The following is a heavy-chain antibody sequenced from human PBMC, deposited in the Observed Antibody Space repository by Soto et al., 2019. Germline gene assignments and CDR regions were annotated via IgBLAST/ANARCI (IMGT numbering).Heavy chain of an antibody. CDR2: IYYSGTT. Sequence: SETLSLTCSVSGGSVSDKTYYWSWIRQSPGKGLEWIGYIYYSGTTNYNPSLKSRVTISVDTSKNQFSLRLDSVTAADTAVYYCARVRGYYSYYFDYWGQGTLVTVSS. V-gene: IGHV4-61*01. CDR3: ARVRGYYSYYFDY. CDR1: GGSVSDKTYY. D-gene: IGHD3-22*01. J-gene: IGHJ4*02.